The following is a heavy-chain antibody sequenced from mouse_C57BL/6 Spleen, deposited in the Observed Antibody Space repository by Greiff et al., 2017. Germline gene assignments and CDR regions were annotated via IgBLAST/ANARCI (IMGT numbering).Heavy chain of an antibody. CDR3: GRFYGHFDY. Sequence: EVKLVESGGGLVQPGGSLKLSCAASGFTFSDYYMYWVRQTPEKRLEWVAYISNGGGSTYYPDTVKGRFTISKDNAKNTLYLQMSRLKAEDTAMYYYGRFYGHFDYWGQGTTLTVSS. J-gene: IGHJ2*01. D-gene: IGHD1-1*02. CDR2: ISNGGGST. V-gene: IGHV5-12*01. CDR1: GFTFSDYY.